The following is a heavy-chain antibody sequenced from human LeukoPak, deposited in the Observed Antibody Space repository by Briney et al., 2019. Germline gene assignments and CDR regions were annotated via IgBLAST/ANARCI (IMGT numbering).Heavy chain of an antibody. V-gene: IGHV5-51*01. J-gene: IGHJ5*02. CDR3: ARLIRWFGDRLGNWFDP. D-gene: IGHD3-10*01. CDR1: GYSFTSYW. CDR2: IYPGDSDT. Sequence: GESLQISCKGSGYSFTSYWIGWVRQMPGKGLEWMGIIYPGDSDTGYSPSFQGQVTISADKSISTAYLQWSSLKASDTAMYYCARLIRWFGDRLGNWFDPWGQGTLVTVSS.